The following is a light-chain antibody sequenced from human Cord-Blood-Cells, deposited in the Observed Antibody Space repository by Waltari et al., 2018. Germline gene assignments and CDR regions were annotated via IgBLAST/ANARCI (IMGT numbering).Light chain of an antibody. V-gene: IGKV3-11*01. CDR2: DAS. J-gene: IGKJ2*01. Sequence: EIVLTQSPATLSLSPGERATLSCRASQSVSSYLAWYQQNPGQAPRLLIYDASNRATGIPARFSGSGAGTDFPLTISSLAPEDFAVYYCQQRSNWPPGYTFGQGTKLEIK. CDR3: QQRSNWPPGYT. CDR1: QSVSSY.